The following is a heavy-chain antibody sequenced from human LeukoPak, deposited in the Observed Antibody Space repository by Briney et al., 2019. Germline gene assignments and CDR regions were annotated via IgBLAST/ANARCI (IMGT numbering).Heavy chain of an antibody. CDR3: ARRGSGASLEYYFDL. Sequence: SETLSLTCTVSGGSISSYHWSWIRQPPGKGLEYIGYIYYSGNTNSNPSLNSRVTISVDTSKNQFSLKLSSVTAADTAVYYCARRGSGASLEYYFDLWGRGTLVTVSS. CDR2: IYYSGNT. J-gene: IGHJ2*01. CDR1: GGSISSYH. V-gene: IGHV4-59*08. D-gene: IGHD1-14*01.